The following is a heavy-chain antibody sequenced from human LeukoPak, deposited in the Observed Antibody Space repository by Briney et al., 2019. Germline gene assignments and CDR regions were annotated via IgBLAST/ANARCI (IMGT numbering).Heavy chain of an antibody. Sequence: SETLSLTCTVSGGSISSYHWSWIRQPPGKGLEWIGYIYYSGSTNYNPSLKSRVTISVDTSKNQFSLKLSSVTAADTAVYYCARTGGGGSGHFDYWGQGTLVTVSS. D-gene: IGHD3-10*01. CDR1: GGSISSYH. J-gene: IGHJ4*02. CDR3: ARTGGGGSGHFDY. CDR2: IYYSGST. V-gene: IGHV4-59*01.